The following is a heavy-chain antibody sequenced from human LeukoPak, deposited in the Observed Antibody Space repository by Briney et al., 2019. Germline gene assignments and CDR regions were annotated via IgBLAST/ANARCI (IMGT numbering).Heavy chain of an antibody. Sequence: GGSLRLSCAASGFTFSDFYMTWIRQAPGKGLEWVSYISNRGTTIHYADSVRGRFTISRDNAKKSLYLQMNGLRAEDTAVYYCAREGEKGDGYNHGLDYWGQGTLVTVSS. J-gene: IGHJ4*02. V-gene: IGHV3-11*01. D-gene: IGHD5-24*01. CDR3: AREGEKGDGYNHGLDY. CDR1: GFTFSDFY. CDR2: ISNRGTTI.